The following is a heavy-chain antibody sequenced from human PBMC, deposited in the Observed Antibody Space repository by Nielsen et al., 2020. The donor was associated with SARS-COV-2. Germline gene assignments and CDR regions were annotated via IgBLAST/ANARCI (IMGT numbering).Heavy chain of an antibody. J-gene: IGHJ6*02. Sequence: GESLKISCAASTFTVSINYMTWVRQAPGKELEWVSIIYSGGTTYYADSVKGRFTISRDNVKNSLYLQLSSLGAEDTAVYYCARSPFHRSSWYGMDVWGQGTTVTVSS. CDR2: IYSGGTT. D-gene: IGHD6-13*01. CDR1: TFTVSINY. CDR3: ARSPFHRSSWYGMDV. V-gene: IGHV3-66*01.